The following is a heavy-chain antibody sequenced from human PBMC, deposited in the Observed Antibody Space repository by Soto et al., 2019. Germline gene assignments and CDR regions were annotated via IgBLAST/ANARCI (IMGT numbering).Heavy chain of an antibody. Sequence: PGGSLRLSCAASGLTFSSYGMHWVRQAPGKGLEWVAVIWYDGSNKYYADSVKGRFTISRDNSKNTLYLQMNSLRAEDTAVYYCARDLGSIAARGPFDYWGQGTLVTVSS. CDR2: IWYDGSNK. CDR1: GLTFSSYG. V-gene: IGHV3-33*01. CDR3: ARDLGSIAARGPFDY. D-gene: IGHD6-6*01. J-gene: IGHJ4*02.